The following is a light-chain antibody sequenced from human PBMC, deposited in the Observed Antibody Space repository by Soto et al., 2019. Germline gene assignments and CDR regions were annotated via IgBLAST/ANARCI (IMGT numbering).Light chain of an antibody. CDR1: SSNVGHNS. Sequence: QSVLTQPPSVSAAPGQVVTISCSGRSSNVGHNSVSWYQQLPRTAPKLLIYDNNKRPSGIPARFSGSQSGTSATLGITGLQTGDEADYYCGAWDDRLTVYVFGSGTKLTVL. CDR2: DNN. J-gene: IGLJ1*01. V-gene: IGLV1-51*01. CDR3: GAWDDRLTVYV.